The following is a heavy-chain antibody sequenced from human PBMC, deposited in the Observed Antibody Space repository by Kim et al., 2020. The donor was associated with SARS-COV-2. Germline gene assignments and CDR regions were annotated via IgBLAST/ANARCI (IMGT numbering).Heavy chain of an antibody. V-gene: IGHV3-9*01. CDR1: GFTFGDYA. Sequence: GGSLRLSCAASGFTFGDYAMHWVRQAPGKGLEWVSGISWNSGSIGYADSVKGRFTISRDNAKNSLYLQMNSLRAEDTALYYCAKDVFYPRSGSDTHYGMDVWGQGTTVTVSS. J-gene: IGHJ6*02. D-gene: IGHD3-10*01. CDR2: ISWNSGSI. CDR3: AKDVFYPRSGSDTHYGMDV.